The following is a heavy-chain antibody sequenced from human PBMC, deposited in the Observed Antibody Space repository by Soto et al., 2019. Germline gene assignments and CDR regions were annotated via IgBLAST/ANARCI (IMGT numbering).Heavy chain of an antibody. CDR2: IWYDGSNK. Sequence: GVSLRLSCAASGFTFSSYGMHWVRQAPGKGLEWVAVIWYDGSNKYYADSVKGRFTISRDNSKNTLYLQMNSLRAEDTAVYYCARLRTTYSSGHLDYWGQGTLVTVSS. J-gene: IGHJ4*02. CDR3: ARLRTTYSSGHLDY. CDR1: GFTFSSYG. D-gene: IGHD6-19*01. V-gene: IGHV3-33*01.